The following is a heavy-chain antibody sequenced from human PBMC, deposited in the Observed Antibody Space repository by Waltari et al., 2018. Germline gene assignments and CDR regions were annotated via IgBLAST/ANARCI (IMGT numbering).Heavy chain of an antibody. CDR3: VRDLGGSGNSWFDA. D-gene: IGHD3-10*01. J-gene: IGHJ5*02. CDR2: ISHSANA. CDR1: SYSIRSGYF. Sequence: VQLQESGPGLARPSETLSLTCVVSSYSIRSGYFWGWIWQPPGKGLEWVGSISHSANAYYNPSLKSRVTMSVDTSKNQFALKVTSVTAADTAIYYCVRDLGGSGNSWFDAWGQGTLVTVSS. V-gene: IGHV4-38-2*02.